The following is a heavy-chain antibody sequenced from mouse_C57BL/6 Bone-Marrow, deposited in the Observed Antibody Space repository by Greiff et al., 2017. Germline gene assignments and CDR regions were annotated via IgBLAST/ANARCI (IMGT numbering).Heavy chain of an antibody. CDR2: ILPGSGST. J-gene: IGHJ1*03. CDR1: GYTFTGYW. CDR3: ARYYYCSSYLDWYFDV. V-gene: IGHV1-9*01. D-gene: IGHD1-1*01. Sequence: VQLQQSGAELMKPGASVKLSCKATGYTFTGYWIEWVKQRPGHGLEWIGEILPGSGSTNYNEKFKGKATFTADTSSNTAYMQRSSLTTEDSAIYYGARYYYCSSYLDWYFDVWGTGTTVTVSS.